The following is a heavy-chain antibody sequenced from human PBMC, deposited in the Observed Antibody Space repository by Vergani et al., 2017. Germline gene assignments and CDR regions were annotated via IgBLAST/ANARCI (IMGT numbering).Heavy chain of an antibody. V-gene: IGHV3-30*04. J-gene: IGHJ5*02. CDR3: ARVLSAKPNWFDP. CDR1: GFTFSSYA. D-gene: IGHD3-16*02. Sequence: QVQLVESGGGVVQPGRSLRLSCAASGFTFSSYAMHWVRQAPGKGLEWVAVISYDGSNKYYADSVKGRFTISRDNSKNTLYLQMNSLRAEDTAVYYCARVLSAKPNWFDPWGQGTLVTVAS. CDR2: ISYDGSNK.